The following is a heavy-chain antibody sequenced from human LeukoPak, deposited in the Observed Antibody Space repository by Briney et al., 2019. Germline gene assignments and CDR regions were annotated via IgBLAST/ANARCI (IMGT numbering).Heavy chain of an antibody. CDR3: AKGFLRFLEWLPRAEYFQH. V-gene: IGHV3-30*02. Sequence: GGSLRLSCAASGFTFSSYGMHWVRQAPGKGLEWVAFIRYDGSNKYYADSVKGRFTISRDNSKNTLYLQMNSLRAEDTAVYYCAKGFLRFLEWLPRAEYFQHWGQGTLVTVSS. CDR1: GFTFSSYG. CDR2: IRYDGSNK. J-gene: IGHJ1*01. D-gene: IGHD3-3*01.